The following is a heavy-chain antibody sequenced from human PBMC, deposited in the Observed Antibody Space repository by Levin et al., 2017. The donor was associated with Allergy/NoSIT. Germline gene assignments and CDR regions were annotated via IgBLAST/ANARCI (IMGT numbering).Heavy chain of an antibody. Sequence: SETLSLTCTVSGGSISSYYWSWIRQPPGKGLEWIGYIYYSGSTNYNPSLKSRVTISVDTSKNQFSLKLSSVTAADPAVYYFSRMYCSSTSCYAGMGLNWFDPWGQGTLVTVSS. J-gene: IGHJ5*02. CDR2: IYYSGST. CDR3: SRMYCSSTSCYAGMGLNWFDP. CDR1: GGSISSYY. V-gene: IGHV4-59*01. D-gene: IGHD2-2*01.